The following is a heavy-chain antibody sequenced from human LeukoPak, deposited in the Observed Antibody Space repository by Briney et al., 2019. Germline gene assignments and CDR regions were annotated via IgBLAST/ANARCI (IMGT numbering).Heavy chain of an antibody. CDR2: ISGSGGST. Sequence: GGSLRLSCAASGFTFSSYAMTWVRQAPGKGLEWVSIISGSGGSTYYADSVKGRFTISRDNSKNTLYLQMNSLRAEDTAVYYCAKTYYDSPGYYYYMDVWGKGTTVTVSS. J-gene: IGHJ6*03. D-gene: IGHD3-3*01. CDR1: GFTFSSYA. V-gene: IGHV3-23*01. CDR3: AKTYYDSPGYYYYMDV.